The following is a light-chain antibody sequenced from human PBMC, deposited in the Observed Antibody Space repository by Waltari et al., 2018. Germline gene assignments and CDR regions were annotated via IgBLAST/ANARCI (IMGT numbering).Light chain of an antibody. CDR3: QQYYSTLIT. CDR1: QSVLYSSNNQNY. Sequence: DIVMTQSPDSLAVSLGERATINCQSSQSVLYSSNNQNYLAWYQQKPRQPPRLLIYWASTRESGVPDRFSGSGSGTDFTLTINSLQAEDVAVYYCQQYYSTLITFGQGTRLEIK. V-gene: IGKV4-1*01. J-gene: IGKJ5*01. CDR2: WAS.